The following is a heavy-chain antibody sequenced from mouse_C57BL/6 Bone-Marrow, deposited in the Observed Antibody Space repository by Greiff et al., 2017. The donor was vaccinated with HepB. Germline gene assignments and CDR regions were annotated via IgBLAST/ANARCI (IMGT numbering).Heavy chain of an antibody. Sequence: VQLQQSGPELVKPGASVKLSCKASGYTFTSYDINWVKQRPGQGPEWIGWIYPRDGSTKYNEKFKSKATLTVDTSSSTAYMQLSSLTSEDSAVYYCARMGGNYPYYAMDYWGQGTSVTVSS. D-gene: IGHD2-1*01. J-gene: IGHJ4*01. CDR2: IYPRDGST. V-gene: IGHV1-85*01. CDR3: ARMGGNYPYYAMDY. CDR1: GYTFTSYD.